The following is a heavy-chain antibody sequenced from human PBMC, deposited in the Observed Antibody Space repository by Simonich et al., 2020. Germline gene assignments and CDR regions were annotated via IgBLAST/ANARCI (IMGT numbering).Heavy chain of an antibody. Sequence: QVQLQESGPGLVKPSETLSLTCAVSGYSISSGYYWGWIRQPPGKGLGWIGGIYHSGSTYHNPSLKSRVTISVDTSKNQFSLKLSSVTAADTAVYYCARVGYSNYYYYGMDVWGQGTTVTVSS. CDR2: IYHSGST. V-gene: IGHV4-38-2*01. D-gene: IGHD6-13*01. CDR3: ARVGYSNYYYYGMDV. CDR1: GYSISSGYY. J-gene: IGHJ6*02.